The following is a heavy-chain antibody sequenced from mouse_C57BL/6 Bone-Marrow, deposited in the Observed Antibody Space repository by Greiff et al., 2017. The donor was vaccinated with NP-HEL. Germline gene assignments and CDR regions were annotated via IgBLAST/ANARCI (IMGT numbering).Heavy chain of an antibody. J-gene: IGHJ4*01. Sequence: VQLQQSGAELARPGASVKLSCKASGYTFTSYGISWVKQRTGQGLEWIGEIYPRSGNTYYNEKFKGKATLTADKSSSTAYMELRSLTSEDSAVYFCSRRGDGYHGPMLIDYWGQGTSVTVSS. D-gene: IGHD2-3*01. V-gene: IGHV1-81*01. CDR1: GYTFTSYG. CDR3: SRRGDGYHGPMLIDY. CDR2: IYPRSGNT.